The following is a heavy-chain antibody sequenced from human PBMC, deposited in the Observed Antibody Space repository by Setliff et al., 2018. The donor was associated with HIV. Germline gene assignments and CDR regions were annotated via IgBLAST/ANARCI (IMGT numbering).Heavy chain of an antibody. CDR1: GYTFTNYY. D-gene: IGHD6-19*01. Sequence: ASVKVSCKASGYTFTNYYIHWVRQAPGQGLEWMGIINPSGGSTNYAQKFQDRVTMTRDTSTTTVYMDLRSLRSEDTAVYYCARDEGSGWPLDYWGQGTLVTVSS. CDR3: ARDEGSGWPLDY. V-gene: IGHV1-46*01. J-gene: IGHJ4*02. CDR2: INPSGGST.